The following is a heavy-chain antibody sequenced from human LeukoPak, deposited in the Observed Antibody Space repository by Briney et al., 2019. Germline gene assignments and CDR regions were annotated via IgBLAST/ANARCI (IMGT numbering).Heavy chain of an antibody. CDR3: SKAPLETCTGAVCYYLDV. CDR1: EFSISHYA. CDR2: DASSTTST. V-gene: IGHV3-23*01. Sequence: PGGSLRLSCKASEFSISHYAMSWVRQAPGKGLEWVSADASSTTSTYYAKSVRGRLTISRDNSMNTVYLQMNSLRVDDTAVYYCSKAPLETCTGAVCYYLDVWGKGTTVIVSS. J-gene: IGHJ6*03. D-gene: IGHD2-8*02.